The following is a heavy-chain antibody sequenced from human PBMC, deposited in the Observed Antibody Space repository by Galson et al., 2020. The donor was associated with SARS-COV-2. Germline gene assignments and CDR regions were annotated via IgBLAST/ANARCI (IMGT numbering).Heavy chain of an antibody. Sequence: SETLSLTCAVYGGSFSGYYWSWIRQPPGKGLEWIGEINHSGSTNYNPSLKSRVTISVDTSKNQFSLKLSSVTAADTAVYYCARGPYSYGRWNRLNWFDPWGQGTLVTVSS. J-gene: IGHJ5*02. CDR2: INHSGST. CDR1: GGSFSGYY. V-gene: IGHV4-34*01. CDR3: ARGPYSYGRWNRLNWFDP. D-gene: IGHD5-18*01.